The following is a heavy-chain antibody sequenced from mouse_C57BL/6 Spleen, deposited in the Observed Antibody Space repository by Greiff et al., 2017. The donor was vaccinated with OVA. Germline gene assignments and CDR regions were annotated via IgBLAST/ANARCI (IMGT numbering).Heavy chain of an antibody. CDR2: IWSGGST. CDR1: GFSLTSYG. J-gene: IGHJ4*01. Sequence: QVQLKESGPGLVQPSQSLSITCTVSGFSLTSYGVHWVRQSPGKGLEWLGVIWSGGSTDYNAAFISRLSISKDNSKSQVFFKMNSLQADDTAIYYCAPGYYDYAMDYWGQGTSVTVSS. V-gene: IGHV2-2*01. CDR3: APGYYDYAMDY. D-gene: IGHD1-1*02.